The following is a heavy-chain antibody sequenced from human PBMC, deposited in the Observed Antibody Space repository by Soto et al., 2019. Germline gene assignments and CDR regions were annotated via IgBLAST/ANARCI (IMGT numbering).Heavy chain of an antibody. CDR2: ISYDGSNK. J-gene: IGHJ4*02. Sequence: GGSLRLSCAASGFTFSSYAMHWVRQAPGKGLEWVAVISYDGSNKYYADSVKGRFTISRDNSKNTLYLQMNSLRAEDTAVYYCARWSRSYYFDYWGQGTLVTVSS. D-gene: IGHD3-16*02. CDR3: ARWSRSYYFDY. CDR1: GFTFSSYA. V-gene: IGHV3-30-3*01.